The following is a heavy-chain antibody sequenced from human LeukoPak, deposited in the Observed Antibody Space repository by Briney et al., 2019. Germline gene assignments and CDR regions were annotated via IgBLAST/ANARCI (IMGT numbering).Heavy chain of an antibody. Sequence: GGSLRLSCAASGFTFSDYTMTWVRQPPGKGLEWVSSISSKSAYIYYADSVKGRFTISRDNAKNSLYLQMNSLRSKDTALYYCAREGGKWSPLDYWGQGTLVTVSS. CDR1: GFTFSDYT. CDR3: AREGGKWSPLDY. V-gene: IGHV3-21*01. CDR2: ISSKSAYI. D-gene: IGHD2-8*01. J-gene: IGHJ4*02.